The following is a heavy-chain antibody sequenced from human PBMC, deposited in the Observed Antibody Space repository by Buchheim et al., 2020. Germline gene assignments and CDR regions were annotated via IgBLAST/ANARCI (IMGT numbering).Heavy chain of an antibody. CDR1: GFTFSSYS. D-gene: IGHD3-16*01. Sequence: EVQLVESGGGLVQPGGSLRLSCAASGFTFSSYSMTWVRQAPGKGLEWVSSIISSSSTIYYGDSVRARFPISRDTAKTPLYLQMNSLRAEDTAVYYCATPSYEYVWGSYYRYWGQGTL. J-gene: IGHJ4*02. CDR2: IISSSSTI. CDR3: ATPSYEYVWGSYYRY. V-gene: IGHV3-48*04.